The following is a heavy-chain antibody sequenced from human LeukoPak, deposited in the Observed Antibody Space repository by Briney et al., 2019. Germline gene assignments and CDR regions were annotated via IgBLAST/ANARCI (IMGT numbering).Heavy chain of an antibody. CDR1: GFSLSTSGMC. D-gene: IGHD1-26*01. J-gene: IGHJ4*02. Sequence: SGPTLVNPTQTLTLTCTFSGFSLSTSGMCVSWIRQPPGKALEWLARIDWDDDKYYSTSLKTRLTISKDTSKNQVVLTMTNMDPVDTATYYCARITIQGLSGSYEVPFDYWGQGTLVTVSS. CDR2: IDWDDDK. V-gene: IGHV2-70*11. CDR3: ARITIQGLSGSYEVPFDY.